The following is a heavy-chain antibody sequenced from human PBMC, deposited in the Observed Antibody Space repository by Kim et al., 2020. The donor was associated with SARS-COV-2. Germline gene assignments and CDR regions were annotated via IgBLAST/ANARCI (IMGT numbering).Heavy chain of an antibody. CDR2: INPNSGGT. D-gene: IGHD6-6*01. CDR1: GYTFTGYY. V-gene: IGHV1-2*06. J-gene: IGHJ6*02. Sequence: ASVKVSCKASGYTFTGYYMHWVRQAPGQGLEWMGRINPNSGGTNYAQKFQGRVTMTRDTSISTAYMELSRLRSDDTAVYYCAIRGYSSSYTYYYYYGMDVWGQGTTVTVSS. CDR3: AIRGYSSSYTYYYYYGMDV.